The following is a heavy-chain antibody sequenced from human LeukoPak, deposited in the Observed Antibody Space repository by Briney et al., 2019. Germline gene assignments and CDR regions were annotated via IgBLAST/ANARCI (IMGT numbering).Heavy chain of an antibody. CDR1: GASVNSYY. D-gene: IGHD3-22*01. CDR2: ISDSGRT. V-gene: IGHV4-59*02. Sequence: SETLSLTCTVSGASVNSYYWDWIRQPPGKGLEWIGCISDSGRTYYNPSLKSRVTISLGTSNNQFSLRLTSVTAADSAMYYCTKGYYEPFDSWGKGTLVTVSS. CDR3: TKGYYEPFDS. J-gene: IGHJ4*02.